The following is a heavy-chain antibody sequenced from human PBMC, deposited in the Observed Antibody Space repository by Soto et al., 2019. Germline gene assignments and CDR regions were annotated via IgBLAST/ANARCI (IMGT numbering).Heavy chain of an antibody. D-gene: IGHD3-22*01. CDR2: IIPTFGTA. Sequence: SVKVSCKASGGTFSSYAISWVRQAPGQGLEWMGGIIPTFGTANYAQKFQGRVTITADESTSTAYMELSSLRSEDTAVYYCARDRAYDSSGYYLPENWFDPWGQGTLVTVSS. CDR3: ARDRAYDSSGYYLPENWFDP. CDR1: GGTFSSYA. J-gene: IGHJ5*02. V-gene: IGHV1-69*13.